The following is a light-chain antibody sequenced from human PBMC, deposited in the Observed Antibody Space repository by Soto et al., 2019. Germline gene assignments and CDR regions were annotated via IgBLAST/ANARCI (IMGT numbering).Light chain of an antibody. J-gene: IGKJ2*01. CDR2: DAS. CDR1: QSISSY. CDR3: QQSYSTPYT. Sequence: DIQMTQSPSTLSASVGDRVTITCRASQSISSYLAWYQQKPGKAPKLLISDASSFESGVPSRFSGSGSGTEFTLTISNLQPDDFATYYCQQSYSTPYTFGQGTKVDI. V-gene: IGKV1-5*01.